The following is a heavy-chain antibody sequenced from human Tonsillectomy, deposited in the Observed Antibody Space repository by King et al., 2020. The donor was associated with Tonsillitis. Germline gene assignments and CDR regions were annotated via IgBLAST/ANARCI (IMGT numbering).Heavy chain of an antibody. CDR2: ISAYNGNT. Sequence: VQLVESGGEVKKPGASVKVSCKASGYTFTRYGISWVRQAPGQGLEWMGWISAYNGNTNYAQQLQGRVTMTIDTSTSTAYMDLRSLRSDDTAVYYCARDLKYYYDSSGYRSYHYFDYWGQGTLVTVAS. J-gene: IGHJ4*02. D-gene: IGHD3-22*01. CDR3: ARDLKYYYDSSGYRSYHYFDY. CDR1: GYTFTRYG. V-gene: IGHV1-18*01.